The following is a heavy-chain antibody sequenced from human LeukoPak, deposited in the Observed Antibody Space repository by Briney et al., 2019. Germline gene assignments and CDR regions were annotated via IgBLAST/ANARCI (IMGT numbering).Heavy chain of an antibody. J-gene: IGHJ4*02. CDR1: GYTFIGYY. Sequence: ASVKVSCKTSGYTFIGYYIHWVRQAPGQGLEWLGWINPKSGGTSYAQKFQGRVTMTRDTSITTAYMEVSRLRSDDTAVYYCARAAPYGDYVFDNWGQGTLVTVSS. CDR2: INPKSGGT. CDR3: ARAAPYGDYVFDN. V-gene: IGHV1-2*02. D-gene: IGHD4-17*01.